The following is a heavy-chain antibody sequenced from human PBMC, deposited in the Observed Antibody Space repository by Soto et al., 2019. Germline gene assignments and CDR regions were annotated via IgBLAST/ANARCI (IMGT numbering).Heavy chain of an antibody. D-gene: IGHD1-7*01. CDR3: AKDPREGGNYGFYSDF. V-gene: IGHV3-23*01. J-gene: IGHJ4*02. Sequence: GGSLRLSCAASGFTFSSYGMTWVRQAPGKGLEWVSFSSATGAGTYYADSVKGRFTISRDNSKNTLYLQMTSLRADDTAVYYCAKDPREGGNYGFYSDFWGQGALVTVSS. CDR2: SSATGAGT. CDR1: GFTFSSYG.